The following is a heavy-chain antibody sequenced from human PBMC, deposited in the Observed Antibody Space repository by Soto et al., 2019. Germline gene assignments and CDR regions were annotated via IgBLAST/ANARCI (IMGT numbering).Heavy chain of an antibody. V-gene: IGHV1-69*02. D-gene: IGHD2-2*01. J-gene: IGHJ3*01. CDR3: SIGTWSAETFDV. CDR2: IIPMLTVR. CDR1: EGTFSTYT. Sequence: QVHLVQSGAEVKKPGPSVKVSCKATEGTFSTYTLIWVRQAPGQGLEWMGRIIPMLTVRNSAQKFQDRVTLTADKSTSTAFMELTSLTSDDTAVYYCSIGTWSAETFDVWGQGTMVTVSS.